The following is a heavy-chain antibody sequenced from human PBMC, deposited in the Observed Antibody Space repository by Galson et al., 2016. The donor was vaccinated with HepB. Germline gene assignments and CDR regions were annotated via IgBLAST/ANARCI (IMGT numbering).Heavy chain of an antibody. D-gene: IGHD3-16*01. CDR2: VSYGGST. J-gene: IGHJ6*02. Sequence: SETLSLTCTVSGGSLNSATYYWTWIRQPPGKGLEWIGFVSYGGSTHYNPSLKGRVTISVDRATNQFSLRLNSVTAADTAVYYCARDWGIPDGMDVWGQGATVSVSS. CDR1: GGSLNSATYY. V-gene: IGHV4-61*01. CDR3: ARDWGIPDGMDV.